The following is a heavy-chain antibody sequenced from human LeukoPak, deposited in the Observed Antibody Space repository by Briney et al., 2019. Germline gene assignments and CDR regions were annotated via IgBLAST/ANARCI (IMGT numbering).Heavy chain of an antibody. J-gene: IGHJ5*01. V-gene: IGHV3-33*06. CDR3: AKDRGRYSTTADS. CDR1: GFTFSDYG. D-gene: IGHD2-15*01. Sequence: GGSLRLSRAASGFTFSDYGIHWVRQAPGKGLEWVAVIWYDGTNKYYGDSVKGRFPISRDNSKNTRYLQMNSLRAEDTAVYYCAKDRGRYSTTADSWGQGTLVTVSS. CDR2: IWYDGTNK.